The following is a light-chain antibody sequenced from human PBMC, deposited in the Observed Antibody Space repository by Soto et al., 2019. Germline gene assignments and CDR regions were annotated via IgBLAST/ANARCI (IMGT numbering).Light chain of an antibody. Sequence: EIVLTQSPGTLSLSPGERATLSCRASQSVSSSFLACYQQKPGQAPSLLISGASSRAAGIPDRFSGSGSGTDFTLTISRLEPEDFAVYYCQQYDNSPWTFGQGTKVEIK. V-gene: IGKV3-20*01. J-gene: IGKJ1*01. CDR1: QSVSSSF. CDR3: QQYDNSPWT. CDR2: GAS.